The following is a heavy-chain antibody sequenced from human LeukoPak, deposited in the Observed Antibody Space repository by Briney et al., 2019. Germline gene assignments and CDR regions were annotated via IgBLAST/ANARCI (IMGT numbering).Heavy chain of an antibody. V-gene: IGHV3-30*04. D-gene: IGHD3-22*01. Sequence: PGGSLRLSCAASGFTFSNYATHWVRQAPGKGLEWVAIISYDGSKKYYADSVKGRFTISRDNSKNTLYLQMNSLRAEDTAVYYCAREATYYYDSSGSTHLLGDAFDIWGQGTMVTVSS. J-gene: IGHJ3*02. CDR3: AREATYYYDSSGSTHLLGDAFDI. CDR2: ISYDGSKK. CDR1: GFTFSNYA.